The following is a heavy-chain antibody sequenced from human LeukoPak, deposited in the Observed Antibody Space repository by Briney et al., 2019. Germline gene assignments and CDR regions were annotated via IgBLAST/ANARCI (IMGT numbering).Heavy chain of an antibody. CDR1: GYTFTSYD. Sequence: GASVKVSCKASGYTFTSYDINWVRQATGQGLEWMGWMNPNSGNTGYAQKFQGRVTITRDTSASTAYMELSSLRSEDTAVYYCARDRYSSGWYPMGYWGQGTLVTVSS. V-gene: IGHV1-8*03. J-gene: IGHJ4*02. D-gene: IGHD6-19*01. CDR3: ARDRYSSGWYPMGY. CDR2: MNPNSGNT.